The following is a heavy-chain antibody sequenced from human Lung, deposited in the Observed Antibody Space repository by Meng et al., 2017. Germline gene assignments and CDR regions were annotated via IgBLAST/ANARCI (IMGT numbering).Heavy chain of an antibody. D-gene: IGHD4-11*01. CDR1: GGSFSDSY. V-gene: IGHV4-34*01. J-gene: IGHJ4*02. CDR2: INHSGST. CDR3: ARGPTTMAHDFDY. Sequence: QAPVQHWGAGPLKPAEALSLTCVVSGGSFSDSYWSWIRQPPGKGLEWIGEINHSGSTNYNPSLESRATISVDTSQNNLSLKLSSVTAADSAVYYCARGPTTMAHDFDYWGQGTLVTVSS.